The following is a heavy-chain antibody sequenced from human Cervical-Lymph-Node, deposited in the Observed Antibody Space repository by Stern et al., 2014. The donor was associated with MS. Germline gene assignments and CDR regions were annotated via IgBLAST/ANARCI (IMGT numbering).Heavy chain of an antibody. CDR3: ARGLLGSENAFDI. J-gene: IGHJ3*02. Sequence: QVQLVQSGAEVKKPVASVKVSCKASGYTFTSYGISWVRQAPGQGLEGMGWIRAYNGNTNYAQKVQGRAPMTTDTSTSTACMELRSVRSDDTAVYYCARGLLGSENAFDIWGQGTMVTVSS. CDR1: GYTFTSYG. CDR2: IRAYNGNT. D-gene: IGHD2-15*01. V-gene: IGHV1-18*01.